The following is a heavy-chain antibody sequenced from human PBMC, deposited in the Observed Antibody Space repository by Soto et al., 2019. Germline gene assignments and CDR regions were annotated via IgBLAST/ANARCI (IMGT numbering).Heavy chain of an antibody. D-gene: IGHD3-10*01. CDR3: ARAPYYYGSGSYYPLLYYYYYMDV. J-gene: IGHJ6*03. Sequence: ASVKVSCKASGYTFTSYDINWVRQATGQGLEWVGWMNPNSGNTGYAQKFQGRVTMTRNTSISTAYMELSSLRSEDTAVYYCARAPYYYGSGSYYPLLYYYYYMDVWGKGTTVTVSS. CDR1: GYTFTSYD. CDR2: MNPNSGNT. V-gene: IGHV1-8*01.